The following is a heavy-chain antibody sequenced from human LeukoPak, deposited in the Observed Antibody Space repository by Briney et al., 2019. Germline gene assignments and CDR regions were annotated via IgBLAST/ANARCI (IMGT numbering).Heavy chain of an antibody. J-gene: IGHJ4*02. CDR2: IYHSGST. CDR3: ARVDGGPIDY. CDR1: GGSISSGGYS. Sequence: SQTLSLTCAVSGGSISSGGYSWIWIRQPPGKGLEWIGYIYHSGSTYYNPSLKSRVTISVDRSKTQFSLKLSSVTAADTAVYYCARVDGGPIDYWGQGTLVTVSS. D-gene: IGHD4-23*01. V-gene: IGHV4-30-2*01.